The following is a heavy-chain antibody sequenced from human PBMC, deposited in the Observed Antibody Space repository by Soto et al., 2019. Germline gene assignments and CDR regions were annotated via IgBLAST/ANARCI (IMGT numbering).Heavy chain of an antibody. CDR1: GFSFSDYY. J-gene: IGHJ3*02. CDR2: ISNSGEDT. CDR3: TRHLRARGIVHDVFDI. Sequence: QVRLVESGGGLVKPGGSVRLSCAASGFSFSDYYMTWIRQAPGKGLEWVSRISNSGEDTNYADSVQGRFTISRDNGENSLYLQMTSLSAEDTAVYYCTRHLRARGIVHDVFDIWGQGTMVTVSS. V-gene: IGHV3-11*06. D-gene: IGHD2-8*01.